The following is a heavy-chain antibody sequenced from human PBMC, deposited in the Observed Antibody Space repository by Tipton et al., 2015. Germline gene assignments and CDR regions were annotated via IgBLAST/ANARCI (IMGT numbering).Heavy chain of an antibody. V-gene: IGHV4-38-2*01. Sequence: GLVKPSETLSLTCAVSGYSISRGYNWGWIRQAPGKGLEWIGAINHAGDTYYRPSLKSRVTISVDTSKNQFSLRLSSVTAADTAVYYCARSLFPETAGLENWFDPWGQGTLVTVSS. CDR3: ARSLFPETAGLENWFDP. D-gene: IGHD6-13*01. CDR2: INHAGDT. J-gene: IGHJ5*02. CDR1: GYSISRGYN.